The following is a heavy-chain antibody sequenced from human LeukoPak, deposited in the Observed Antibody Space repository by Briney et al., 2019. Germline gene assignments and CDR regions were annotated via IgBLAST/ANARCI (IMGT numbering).Heavy chain of an antibody. CDR1: GYTFTSYA. V-gene: IGHV7-4-1*02. D-gene: IGHD6-19*01. CDR3: ARDRKAFVAGTGSRHNWFDP. Sequence: ASVKVSCKASGYTFTSYAMNWVRQAPGQGLEWMGWINTNTGNPTYAQGFTGWFVFSLDTSVSTAYLQISSLKAEDTAVYYCARDRKAFVAGTGSRHNWFDPWGQGTLVTVSS. J-gene: IGHJ5*02. CDR2: INTNTGNP.